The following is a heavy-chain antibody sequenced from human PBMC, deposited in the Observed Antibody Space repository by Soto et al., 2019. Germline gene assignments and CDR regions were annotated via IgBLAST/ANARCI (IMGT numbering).Heavy chain of an antibody. CDR3: ARRYGGTFDY. Sequence: QVQLQESGPGLVKPSETLSLTCTVSGGSISSYYWSWIRQPPGKGLEWIGYIYYSGSTNYNPSLQSRVTISVDTSKNQFSLKLSSVTAADPAVYYCARRYGGTFDYWGQGTLVTVSS. J-gene: IGHJ4*02. D-gene: IGHD2-15*01. V-gene: IGHV4-59*08. CDR1: GGSISSYY. CDR2: IYYSGST.